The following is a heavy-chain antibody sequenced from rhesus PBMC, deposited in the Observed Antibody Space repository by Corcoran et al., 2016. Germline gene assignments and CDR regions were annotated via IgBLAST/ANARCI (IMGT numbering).Heavy chain of an antibody. CDR2: IYGSGGST. V-gene: IGHV4-93*01. CDR1: GGSISSSNW. J-gene: IGHJ1*01. D-gene: IGHD4-23*01. CDR3: AREYSNYGGYFEF. Sequence: QVQLQESGPAVVKPSETLSLTCAVSGGSISSSNWWSWIRQSPGKWLEWIGGIYGSGGSTEYNPPRNGGVTISIDTSKNQFSLKLSSVTAADTAVYYCAREYSNYGGYFEFWGQGALVTVSS.